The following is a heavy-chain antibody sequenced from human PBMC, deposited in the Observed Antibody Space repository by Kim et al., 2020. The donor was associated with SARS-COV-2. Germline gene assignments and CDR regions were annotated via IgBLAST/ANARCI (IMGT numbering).Heavy chain of an antibody. J-gene: IGHJ6*02. CDR2: INHSGST. CDR1: GGSFSGYY. CDR3: ARRITMVRGVIITHIGREDYGMDV. Sequence: SETLSLTCAVYGGSFSGYYWSWIRQPPGKGLEWIGEINHSGSTNYNPSLKSRVTISVDKSKNQFSLKLSSVTAADTAVYYCARRITMVRGVIITHIGREDYGMDVWGQGTTVTVSS. V-gene: IGHV4-34*01. D-gene: IGHD3-10*01.